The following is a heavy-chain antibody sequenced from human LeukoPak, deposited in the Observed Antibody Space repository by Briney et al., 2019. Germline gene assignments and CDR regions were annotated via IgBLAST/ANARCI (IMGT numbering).Heavy chain of an antibody. D-gene: IGHD6-6*01. CDR1: GYTFTGYY. V-gene: IGHV1-2*02. Sequence: VASVKVSCKASGYTFTGYYMHWVRQAPGQGLEWMGWINPNSGGTNYAQKFQGKVTMTRDTSISTAYMELSSLRSEDMAVYYCARDFDSSFLDYWGQGTLVTVSS. CDR2: INPNSGGT. J-gene: IGHJ4*02. CDR3: ARDFDSSFLDY.